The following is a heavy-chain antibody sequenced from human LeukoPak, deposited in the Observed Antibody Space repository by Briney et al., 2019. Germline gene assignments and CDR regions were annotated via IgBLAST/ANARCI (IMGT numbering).Heavy chain of an antibody. CDR3: AYGLYSSSSPLDY. V-gene: IGHV4-31*03. D-gene: IGHD6-6*01. CDR2: IYYSGST. J-gene: IGHJ4*02. CDR1: GGSISSGGYY. Sequence: SETLSLTCTVSGGSISSGGYYWSWIRQHPGKGLEWIGYIYYSGSTYYNPFLKSRVTISVDTSKNQFSLKLSSVTAADTAVYYCAYGLYSSSSPLDYWGQGTLVTVSS.